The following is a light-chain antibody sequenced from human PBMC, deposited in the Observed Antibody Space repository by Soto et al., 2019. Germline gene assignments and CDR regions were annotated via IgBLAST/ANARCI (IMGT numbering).Light chain of an antibody. CDR1: STDVGGFDY. Sequence: QSALTQPASVSGSPGQSITISCTGTSTDVGGFDYVSWYQQHPGKAPKLIIYEVSHRPSGISDRFSGSESGNTASLTISGLQAEDEADYYCNSYTNTNIPWVFGGGTKLTVL. CDR3: NSYTNTNIPWV. CDR2: EVS. V-gene: IGLV2-14*01. J-gene: IGLJ3*02.